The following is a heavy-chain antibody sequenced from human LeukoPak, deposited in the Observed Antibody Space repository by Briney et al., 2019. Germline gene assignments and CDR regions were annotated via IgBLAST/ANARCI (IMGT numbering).Heavy chain of an antibody. CDR1: GFPFSTYS. D-gene: IGHD5-18*01. CDR3: ARVGIQLWPSFDY. V-gene: IGHV3-21*01. Sequence: GGSLRLSCAASGFPFSTYSMNWVRQAPGKGLEWVSFISSSSSYIYYADSVKGRFTISRDNAKNSLYLQMNSLRVEDTAVYYCARVGIQLWPSFDYWGQGTLVTVSS. CDR2: ISSSSSYI. J-gene: IGHJ4*02.